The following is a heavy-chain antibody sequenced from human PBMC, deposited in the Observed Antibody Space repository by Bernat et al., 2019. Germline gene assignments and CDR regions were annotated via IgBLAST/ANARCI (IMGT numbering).Heavy chain of an antibody. J-gene: IGHJ6*02. D-gene: IGHD6-13*01. Sequence: EVQLLESGGGLVQPGGSLRLSCAASGFTFSSYAMSWVRQAPGKGLEWVSALSGSGGSTYYADSVKGRFTISRDNSKNTLYLQMNSLRAEDTAVYYCAKSSRTVRIISSWYYYYGMDVWGQGTTVTVSS. CDR2: LSGSGGST. CDR1: GFTFSSYA. V-gene: IGHV3-23*01. CDR3: AKSSRTVRIISSWYYYYGMDV.